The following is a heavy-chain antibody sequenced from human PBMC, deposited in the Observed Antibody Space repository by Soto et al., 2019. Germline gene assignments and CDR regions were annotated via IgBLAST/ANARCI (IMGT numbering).Heavy chain of an antibody. CDR2: VFHTGTT. Sequence: QVQLQESGPGLVKPSGTLSLTCAVSGDSVSSPYYWCWVRQPPGKGLEWIGEVFHTGTTSYNPSLRSRVPIAMDKSNNPFSLALSSVTAADTAVYYCARSAGWYAVHSWGPGTLVIVSS. V-gene: IGHV4-4*02. D-gene: IGHD6-19*01. CDR3: ARSAGWYAVHS. CDR1: GDSVSSPYY. J-gene: IGHJ4*02.